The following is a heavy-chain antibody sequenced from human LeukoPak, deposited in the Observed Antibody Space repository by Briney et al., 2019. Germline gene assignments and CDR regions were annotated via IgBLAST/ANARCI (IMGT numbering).Heavy chain of an antibody. CDR2: IKQDGSEK. CDR1: GFTFSSYW. Sequence: PGGSLRLSCAASGFTFSSYWMSWVRQAPGKGLEWVANIKQDGSEKYYVDSVKGRFTISRDNAKNSLYLQMNSLRAEDTAVYFCARDYSTGCPGDWGQGTLVTVSS. V-gene: IGHV3-7*03. J-gene: IGHJ4*02. D-gene: IGHD6-19*01. CDR3: ARDYSTGCPGD.